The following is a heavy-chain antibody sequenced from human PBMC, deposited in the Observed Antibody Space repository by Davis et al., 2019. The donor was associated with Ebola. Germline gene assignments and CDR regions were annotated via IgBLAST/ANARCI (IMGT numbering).Heavy chain of an antibody. J-gene: IGHJ4*02. D-gene: IGHD5-12*01. Sequence: PSETLSLTCDIYGGSLSAYYWTWIRQSPGKGLEWIGETNHRGRTNYKSSLQSRVTISADTSNNRVSLRRTSVTAADTAVYFCASFGYTSSATELWGKGTLVSVSS. CDR1: GGSLSAYY. CDR2: TNHRGRT. V-gene: IGHV4-34*01. CDR3: ASFGYTSSATEL.